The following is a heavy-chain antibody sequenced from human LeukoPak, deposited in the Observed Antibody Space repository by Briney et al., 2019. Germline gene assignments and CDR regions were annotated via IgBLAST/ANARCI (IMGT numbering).Heavy chain of an antibody. J-gene: IGHJ4*02. Sequence: ASVKVSCKASGYTFTGYYMHWVRQAPGQGLEWMGWINPNSGGTNCAQKFQGRVTMTRDTSISTAYMELSRLRSDDTAVYYCARAPVLDTAMAPWGYWGQGTLVTVSS. V-gene: IGHV1-2*02. CDR1: GYTFTGYY. CDR3: ARAPVLDTAMAPWGY. D-gene: IGHD5-18*01. CDR2: INPNSGGT.